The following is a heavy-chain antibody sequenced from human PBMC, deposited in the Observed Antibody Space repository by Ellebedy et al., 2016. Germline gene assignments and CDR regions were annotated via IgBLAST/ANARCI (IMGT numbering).Heavy chain of an antibody. CDR2: IIPILGIA. V-gene: IGHV1-69*04. J-gene: IGHJ4*02. CDR1: GGTFSSYA. Sequence: SVKVSCXASGGTFSSYAISWVRQAPGQGLEWMGRIIPILGIANYAQKFQGRVTITADKSTSTAYMELSSLRSEDTAVYYCARNYYDSSGYPDYWGQGTLVTVSS. D-gene: IGHD3-22*01. CDR3: ARNYYDSSGYPDY.